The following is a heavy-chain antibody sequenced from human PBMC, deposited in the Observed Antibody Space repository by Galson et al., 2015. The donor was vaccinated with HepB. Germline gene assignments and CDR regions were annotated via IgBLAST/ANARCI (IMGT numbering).Heavy chain of an antibody. J-gene: IGHJ4*02. Sequence: SLRLSCAASGFTFSSYAMSWVRQAPGKGLEWVSAISGSGGSTYYADSVKGRFTISRDNSKNTMYLQMNSLRAEDTAVYYCAKSSDSDNWNSFDYWGQGTLVTVSS. CDR1: GFTFSSYA. V-gene: IGHV3-23*01. CDR2: ISGSGGST. D-gene: IGHD1-20*01. CDR3: AKSSDSDNWNSFDY.